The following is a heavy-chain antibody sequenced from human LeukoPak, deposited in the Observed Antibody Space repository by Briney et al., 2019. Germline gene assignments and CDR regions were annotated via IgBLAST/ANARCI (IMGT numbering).Heavy chain of an antibody. D-gene: IGHD1-26*01. CDR3: SRESGAFSPFGY. CDR1: GGSISSTNW. J-gene: IGHJ4*02. V-gene: IGHV4-4*02. CDR2: ISLSGLT. Sequence: SGTLSLTCGVSGGSISSTNWYSWVRQPPGQGLQWIGEISLSGLTNYNPSLKSRVTMSLDKSKNLLSLTLTFVTAADTAVYYCSRESGAFSPFGYWGQGTLVTVTS.